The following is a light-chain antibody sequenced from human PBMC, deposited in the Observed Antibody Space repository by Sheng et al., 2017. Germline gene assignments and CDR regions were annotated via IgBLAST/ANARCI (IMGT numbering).Light chain of an antibody. V-gene: IGKV3-15*01. CDR1: QSVPSSY. J-gene: IGKJ1*01. Sequence: EFVLTQSPDTLSLSPGERATLSCRASQSVPSSYLAWYQQKPGQALRLLIYGASTRATGIPARFSGSGSGTEFTLTISSLQSEDFAVYYCQQYNNWPPWTFGQGTKVEIK. CDR3: QQYNNWPPWT. CDR2: GAS.